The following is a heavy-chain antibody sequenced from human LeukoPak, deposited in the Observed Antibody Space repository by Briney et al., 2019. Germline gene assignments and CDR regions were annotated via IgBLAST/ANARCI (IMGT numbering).Heavy chain of an antibody. J-gene: IGHJ5*02. D-gene: IGHD6-6*01. V-gene: IGHV3-64*01. CDR2: ISVTGGTT. CDR3: ARGFSSLST. CDR1: GFPFNVSP. Sequence: GGSLRLSCAASGFPFNVSPMFWVRQAPGKGLEYVSAISVTGGTTYYASSVKGRFTISRDNSKNILYLQMGSLTAEDMGVYYCARGFSSLSTWGQGTLVTVSS.